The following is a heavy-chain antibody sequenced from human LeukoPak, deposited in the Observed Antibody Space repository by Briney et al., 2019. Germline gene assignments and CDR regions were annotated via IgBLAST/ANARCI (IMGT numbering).Heavy chain of an antibody. CDR2: IIPIFGTA. D-gene: IGHD4-17*01. V-gene: IGHV1-69*13. CDR3: AREKTDYGVIRAPDH. J-gene: IGHJ4*02. Sequence: SVKVSCKASGGTFSSYAISWVRQAPGQGLEWMGGIIPIFGTANYAQKFQGRVTITADESTSTAYMELSSLRSDDTAVYYCAREKTDYGVIRAPDHWGQGTLVTVSS. CDR1: GGTFSSYA.